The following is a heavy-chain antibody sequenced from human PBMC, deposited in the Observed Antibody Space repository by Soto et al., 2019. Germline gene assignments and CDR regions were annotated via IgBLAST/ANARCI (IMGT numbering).Heavy chain of an antibody. CDR3: ARQAGFGESFFVGYFDY. CDR2: LYFIGNT. J-gene: IGHJ4*02. V-gene: IGHV4-39*01. D-gene: IGHD3-10*01. Sequence: SETLSLTCTVSGDSISSSRYYWGWIRQPPGKGLEWIGSLYFIGNTYYNPSLKSRLTISVDTSKNRFSLQLSSVTAADTAMYYCARQAGFGESFFVGYFDYGGQGIRVPVSS. CDR1: GDSISSSRYY.